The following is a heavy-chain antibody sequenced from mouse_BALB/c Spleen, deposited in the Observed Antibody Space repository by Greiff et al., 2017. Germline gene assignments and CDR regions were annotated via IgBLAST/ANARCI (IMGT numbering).Heavy chain of an antibody. CDR2: INPSTGYT. V-gene: IGHV1-7*01. Sequence: QVQLQQSGAELAKPGASVKMSCKASGYTFTSYWMHWVKQRPGQGLEWIGYINPSTGYTEYNQKFKDKATLTADKSSSTAYMQLSSLTSEDSAVYYCASDYGSSYWFAYWGQGTLVTVSA. D-gene: IGHD1-1*01. CDR1: GYTFTSYW. CDR3: ASDYGSSYWFAY. J-gene: IGHJ3*01.